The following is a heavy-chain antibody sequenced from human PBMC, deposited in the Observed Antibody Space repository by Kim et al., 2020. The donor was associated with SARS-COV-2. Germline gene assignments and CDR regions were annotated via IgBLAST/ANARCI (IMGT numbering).Heavy chain of an antibody. D-gene: IGHD3-16*01. Sequence: SETLSLTCTVSGASITSRNYYWGWIRQSPGGALEWLGSVSYSGGTFHNPPLMSRVTISVDTSKNHFTLGLGSVTAADTSLYYCARQRGVLRTYYFDPWGLGPLVSVSS. CDR2: VSYSGGT. CDR1: GASITSRNYY. CDR3: ARQRGVLRTYYFDP. V-gene: IGHV4-39*01. J-gene: IGHJ4*02.